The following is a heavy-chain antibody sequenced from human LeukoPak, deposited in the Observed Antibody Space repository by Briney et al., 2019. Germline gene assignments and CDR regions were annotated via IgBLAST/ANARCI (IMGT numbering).Heavy chain of an antibody. Sequence: GGSLRLSCAASGFTFSRYALTWVRQAPGKGLEWVSTISDSGGSAYYADSVKGRFTISRDNAKNTLYLQMNSLRAEDTAVYYCARDPRSGSYYRWYFDLWGRGTLVTVSS. V-gene: IGHV3-23*01. J-gene: IGHJ2*01. CDR1: GFTFSRYA. D-gene: IGHD3-10*01. CDR3: ARDPRSGSYYRWYFDL. CDR2: ISDSGGSA.